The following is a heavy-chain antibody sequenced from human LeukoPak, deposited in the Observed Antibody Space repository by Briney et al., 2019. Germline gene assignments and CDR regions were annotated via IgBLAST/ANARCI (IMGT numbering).Heavy chain of an antibody. CDR2: INSDGINT. CDR1: GFTFSNYW. D-gene: IGHD4-17*01. V-gene: IGHV3-74*01. Sequence: GGSLRLSCAASGFTFSNYWMHWVRQAPGKGLVWVSRINSDGINTSYADSVKGRFTISRDNSKNTLYLQMNSLRAEDTAVYYCAREFYGDYVYFDYWGQGTLVTVSS. CDR3: AREFYGDYVYFDY. J-gene: IGHJ4*02.